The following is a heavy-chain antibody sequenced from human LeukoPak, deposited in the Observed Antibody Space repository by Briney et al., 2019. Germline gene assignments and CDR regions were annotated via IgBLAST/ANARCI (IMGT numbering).Heavy chain of an antibody. V-gene: IGHV4-39*07. CDR2: IYYSGST. D-gene: IGHD3-22*01. CDR1: GGSISSSSYY. Sequence: SETLSLTCTVSGGSISSSSYYWGWIRQPPGKGLEWIGSIYYSGSTYYNPSLKSRVTISVDTSKNQFSLKLSSVTAADTAVYYCARHLDLSSGYLYWGQGTLVTVSS. CDR3: ARHLDLSSGYLY. J-gene: IGHJ4*02.